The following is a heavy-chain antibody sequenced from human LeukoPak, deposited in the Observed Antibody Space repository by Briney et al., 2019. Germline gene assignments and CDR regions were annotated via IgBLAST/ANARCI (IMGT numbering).Heavy chain of an antibody. CDR3: ARDCSGSHVQLCGMDV. V-gene: IGHV3-53*01. J-gene: IGHJ6*02. Sequence: GGSLRLACAASGFTVSSNYMSWVRQAPGKGLEWVSVIYSGGDTYYADSVKGRFTISRDNSKNTLYLQMKSLRAEDTAVYYCARDCSGSHVQLCGMDVWGQGTTVTVSS. D-gene: IGHD1-26*01. CDR2: IYSGGDT. CDR1: GFTVSSNY.